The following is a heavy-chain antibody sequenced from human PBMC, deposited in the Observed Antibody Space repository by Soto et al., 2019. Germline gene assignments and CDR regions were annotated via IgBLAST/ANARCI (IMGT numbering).Heavy chain of an antibody. CDR2: IWYDGSNT. J-gene: IGHJ5*02. D-gene: IGHD6-19*01. CDR1: GFIFSSYG. Sequence: GGSLRLSCAASGFIFSSYGMHWVRQAPGKGLEWVAGIWYDGSNTFYSDAVKGRFSISRDNSKNTVDLQMNSLRAEDTAVYYCAKYIAVAPGWLDPWGQGIQVTVSS. CDR3: AKYIAVAPGWLDP. V-gene: IGHV3-33*06.